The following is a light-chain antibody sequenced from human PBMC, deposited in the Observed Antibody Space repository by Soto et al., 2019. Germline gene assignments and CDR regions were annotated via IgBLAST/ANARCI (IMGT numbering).Light chain of an antibody. V-gene: IGKV3-20*01. Sequence: ELVLTQSPGTLSLSPGERATLSCRASQSVGSNFLAWYQQKPGQAPRLLINVASSRATGIPDRFSGSGSGTEFTLTISRLEPEDFAVYYCQQYGTSPIAFGQGTRLEIK. CDR1: QSVGSNF. CDR2: VAS. CDR3: QQYGTSPIA. J-gene: IGKJ5*01.